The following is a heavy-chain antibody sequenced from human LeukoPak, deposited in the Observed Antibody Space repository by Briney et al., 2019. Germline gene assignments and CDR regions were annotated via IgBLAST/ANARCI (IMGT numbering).Heavy chain of an antibody. Sequence: SVKVSCKASGGTFSSYAISWVLQAPGQGLEWMGGIIPIFGTANYAQKFQGRVTITTDESTSTAYMELSSLRSEDTAVYYCARDRVGSYFRLGLVGNAFDIWGQGTMVTVSS. CDR1: GGTFSSYA. V-gene: IGHV1-69*05. D-gene: IGHD1-26*01. CDR2: IIPIFGTA. CDR3: ARDRVGSYFRLGLVGNAFDI. J-gene: IGHJ3*02.